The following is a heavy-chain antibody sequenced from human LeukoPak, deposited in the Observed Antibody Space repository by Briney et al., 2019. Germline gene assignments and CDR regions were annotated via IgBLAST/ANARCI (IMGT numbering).Heavy chain of an antibody. Sequence: PSDTLSLTCTVSGGSIGSGGYYWGWIRQPPGKGLEWIGHICDSTSYIYNTSLDNRVPISLVTFKEQSSLNLSAVTAADTAVYDCAGRLGAAGWFDPWGQGILVTVSS. CDR2: ICDSTSY. J-gene: IGHJ5*02. CDR3: AGRLGAAGWFDP. CDR1: GGSIGSGGYY. D-gene: IGHD6-19*01. V-gene: IGHV4-39*01.